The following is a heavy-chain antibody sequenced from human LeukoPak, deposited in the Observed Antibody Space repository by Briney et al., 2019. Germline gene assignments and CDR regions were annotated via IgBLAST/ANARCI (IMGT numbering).Heavy chain of an antibody. D-gene: IGHD3-9*01. CDR1: GFTFSSYE. CDR3: ARDSYDNYDVLTGFVY. CDR2: ISSSGSTI. V-gene: IGHV3-48*03. Sequence: GGSLRLSCAASGFTFSSYEMNWVRQAPGKGLEGVSYISSSGSTIYYADSVKGRFTISRDNAKNSLYLQMNSLRAEDTAVYYCARDSYDNYDVLTGFVYWGQGALVTVSS. J-gene: IGHJ4*02.